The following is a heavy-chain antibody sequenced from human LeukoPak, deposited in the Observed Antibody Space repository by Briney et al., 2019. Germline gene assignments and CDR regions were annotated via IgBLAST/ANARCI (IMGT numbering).Heavy chain of an antibody. D-gene: IGHD3-22*01. V-gene: IGHV3-23*01. CDR1: GFTFSSYA. CDR3: AKDFGGTMIVVVIGGAFDI. Sequence: GGSLRLSCAASGFTFSSYAMSWVRQAPGKGLEWVSAISGSGGSTYYAGSVKGRFTISRDNSKNTLYLQMNSLRAEDTAVYYCAKDFGGTMIVVVIGGAFDIWGQGTMVTVSS. J-gene: IGHJ3*02. CDR2: ISGSGGST.